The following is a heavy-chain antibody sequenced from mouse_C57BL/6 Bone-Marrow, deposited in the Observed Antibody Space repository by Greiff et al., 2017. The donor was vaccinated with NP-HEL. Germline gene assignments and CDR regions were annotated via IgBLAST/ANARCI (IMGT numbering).Heavy chain of an antibody. V-gene: IGHV1-82*01. CDR2: IYPGDGDT. Sequence: QVQLKESGPELVKPGASVKISCKASGYAFSSSWMNWVKQRPGKGLEWIGRIYPGDGDTNYNGKFKGKAKLTAEKSSRTAYMQLSSLTSEDSAVYFCARLNWFDYWGQGTTLTVSS. CDR1: GYAFSSSW. D-gene: IGHD4-1*01. J-gene: IGHJ2*01. CDR3: ARLNWFDY.